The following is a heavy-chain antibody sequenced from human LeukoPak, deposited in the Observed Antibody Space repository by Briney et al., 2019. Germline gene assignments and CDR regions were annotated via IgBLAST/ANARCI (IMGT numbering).Heavy chain of an antibody. Sequence: ASVKVSCKASGYTFTGYYMHWVRQAPGQGLEWMGWINPNSGGTNYAQKFQGRVTMTRDTSISTAYMELSRLRSDDTAVHYCARGDSSSWYGLDYWGQGTLVTVSS. D-gene: IGHD6-13*01. V-gene: IGHV1-2*02. CDR2: INPNSGGT. CDR1: GYTFTGYY. J-gene: IGHJ4*02. CDR3: ARGDSSSWYGLDY.